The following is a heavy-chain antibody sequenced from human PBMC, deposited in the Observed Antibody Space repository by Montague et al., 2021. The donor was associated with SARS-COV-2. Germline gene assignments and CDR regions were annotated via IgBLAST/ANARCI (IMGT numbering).Heavy chain of an antibody. D-gene: IGHD6-19*01. CDR1: GGSISSSNYY. CDR3: VAEWLAIYYFDF. Sequence: SETLSLTCTVAGGSISSSNYYWGWIRQPPGKGLEWIGSLFYSGSSFYNPSLKSRVTISVDTSKNQFSLRLSFVTAADTAVYYCVAEWLAIYYFDFWGQGTLVTVSS. CDR2: LFYSGSS. V-gene: IGHV4-39*01. J-gene: IGHJ4*02.